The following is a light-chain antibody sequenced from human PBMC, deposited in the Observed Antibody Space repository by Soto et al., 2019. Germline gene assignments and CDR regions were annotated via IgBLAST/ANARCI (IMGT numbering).Light chain of an antibody. V-gene: IGLV2-14*01. CDR1: SSDIGGYNY. J-gene: IGLJ2*01. Sequence: SALTQPASMSGSPGQSITISCTGTSSDIGGYNYVSWYQQHPDKAPKLMIFEVNDRPSGVSNRFSGSKSGNTASLTISGLQAEDEADYYCTSYTSSSTLVFGGGTKLTVL. CDR3: TSYTSSSTLV. CDR2: EVN.